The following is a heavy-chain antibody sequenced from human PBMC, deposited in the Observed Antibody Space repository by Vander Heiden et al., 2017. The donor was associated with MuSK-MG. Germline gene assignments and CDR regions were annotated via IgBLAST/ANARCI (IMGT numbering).Heavy chain of an antibody. CDR2: ISGSGGST. Sequence: EVQLLESGGGLVQPGGSLRLSCPASGFTFTSYAMSWVRQAPGKGLEWVSAISGSGGSTYYADSVKGRFTISRDNSKNTLYLQMNSLRAEDTAVYYCAKGPSGSTLYYYYGMDVWGQGTTVTVSS. CDR1: GFTFTSYA. D-gene: IGHD1-1*01. V-gene: IGHV3-23*01. CDR3: AKGPSGSTLYYYYGMDV. J-gene: IGHJ6*02.